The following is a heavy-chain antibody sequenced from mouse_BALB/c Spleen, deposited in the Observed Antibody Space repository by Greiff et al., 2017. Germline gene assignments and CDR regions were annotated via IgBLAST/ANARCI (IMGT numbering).Heavy chain of an antibody. CDR3: ARYDYDWPYAMDY. J-gene: IGHJ4*01. CDR2: ISSGGST. CDR1: GFTFSSYA. Sequence: DVMLVESGGGLVKPGGSLKLSCAASGFTFSSYAMSWVRQTPEKRLEWVASISSGGSTYYPDSVKGRFTISRDNARNILYLQMSSLRSEDTAMYYCARYDYDWPYAMDYWGQGTSVTVSS. D-gene: IGHD2-4*01. V-gene: IGHV5-6-5*01.